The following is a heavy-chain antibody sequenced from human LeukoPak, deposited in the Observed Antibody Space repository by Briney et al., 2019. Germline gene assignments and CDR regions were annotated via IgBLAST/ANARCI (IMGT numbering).Heavy chain of an antibody. CDR1: GFNFSSYW. D-gene: IGHD3-22*01. J-gene: IGHJ4*02. Sequence: PGGSLRLSCAASGFNFSSYWMSWVRQAPGKGLEWVANINQDGSEKYYVDSLKGRFTISRDNAKNSLNLQMNSLRAEDTAVYYCARELYYYDSSGLYFDFWGQGTLVTVSS. V-gene: IGHV3-7*01. CDR2: INQDGSEK. CDR3: ARELYYYDSSGLYFDF.